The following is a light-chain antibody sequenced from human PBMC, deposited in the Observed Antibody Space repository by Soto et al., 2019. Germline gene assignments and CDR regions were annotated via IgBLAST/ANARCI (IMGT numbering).Light chain of an antibody. V-gene: IGLV2-14*01. CDR1: SSDVGGYNY. Sequence: QSALTQPASVSGSPGQSITISCTGTSSDVGGYNYVSWYQQDPGKAPKLMIYEVSNRPSGVSNRFSGSKSGNTASLTISGLQAEDEADYYCSSYTSSSTLVLGGGTQLTVL. CDR2: EVS. CDR3: SSYTSSSTLV. J-gene: IGLJ2*01.